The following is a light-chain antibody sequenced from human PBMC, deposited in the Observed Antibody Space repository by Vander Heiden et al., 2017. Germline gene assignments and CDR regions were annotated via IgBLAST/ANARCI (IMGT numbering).Light chain of an antibody. Sequence: QSALTHPASVSGSPGQSITISCTGTSSDVGGYNYVSWYQQHPGKAPKLMIYDVSNRPSGVSNRFSGSKSGNTASLTISGLQAEDEADYYCSSYTSSSLVFGTGTKVTVL. J-gene: IGLJ1*01. CDR2: DVS. V-gene: IGLV2-14*03. CDR3: SSYTSSSLV. CDR1: SSDVGGYNY.